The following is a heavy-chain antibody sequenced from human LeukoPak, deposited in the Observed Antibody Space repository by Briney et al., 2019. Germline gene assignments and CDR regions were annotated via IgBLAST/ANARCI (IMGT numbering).Heavy chain of an antibody. CDR1: GGTFSSYA. CDR3: ARPMADSSGFSAFDI. CDR2: INPNGGGT. J-gene: IGHJ3*02. Sequence: ASVKVSCKASGGTFSSYAISWVRQAPGQGLEWMGWINPNGGGTNYAQKFQDRVTMTRDTSITTAYMELSRLRSDDTAVYYCARPMADSSGFSAFDIWGQGTMVTVSS. V-gene: IGHV1-2*02. D-gene: IGHD3-22*01.